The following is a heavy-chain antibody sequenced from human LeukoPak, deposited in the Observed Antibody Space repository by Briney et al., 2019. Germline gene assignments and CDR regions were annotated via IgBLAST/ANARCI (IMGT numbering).Heavy chain of an antibody. J-gene: IGHJ1*01. Sequence: ASVKVSCKASGYTFIDYYIHWVRQAPGQGLEWMGWINPNSGGTNYAQKFQGRVTMTRDTSISTAYMELSRLRSDDTAVYYCARGRPSSGWFGGRSYFQHWGQGTLVTVSS. CDR3: ARGRPSSGWFGGRSYFQH. D-gene: IGHD6-19*01. CDR2: INPNSGGT. CDR1: GYTFIDYY. V-gene: IGHV1-2*02.